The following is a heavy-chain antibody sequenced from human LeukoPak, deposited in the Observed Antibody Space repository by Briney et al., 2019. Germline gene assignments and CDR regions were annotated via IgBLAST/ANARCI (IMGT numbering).Heavy chain of an antibody. CDR2: IKEEGSEK. CDR1: GITFSNSW. J-gene: IGHJ4*02. D-gene: IGHD3-10*01. Sequence: TGGSLRLSCAASGITFSNSWMCWVRQAPGKGLEWVANIKEEGSEKYYVNSVKGRFTISRDNAKNSLYQQMNSLRAEDTAVYYCARGGGSGSYYKRELDYWGQGTLVTVSS. V-gene: IGHV3-7*01. CDR3: ARGGGSGSYYKRELDY.